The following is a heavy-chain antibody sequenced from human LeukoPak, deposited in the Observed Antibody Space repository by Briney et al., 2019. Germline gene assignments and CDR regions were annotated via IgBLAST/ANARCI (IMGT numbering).Heavy chain of an antibody. Sequence: PGGSLRLSCAASGFTFSNYNMNWVRQTPGKGLEWVSSITRGSIYTFYADSVEGRFTISRDNAKNSLSLQMNSLRAEDTAVYYCARDPYNGSYGDDYYYYMDVWGKGTTVTISS. CDR3: ARDPYNGSYGDDYYYYMDV. CDR1: GFTFSNYN. V-gene: IGHV3-21*01. D-gene: IGHD1-26*01. J-gene: IGHJ6*03. CDR2: ITRGSIYT.